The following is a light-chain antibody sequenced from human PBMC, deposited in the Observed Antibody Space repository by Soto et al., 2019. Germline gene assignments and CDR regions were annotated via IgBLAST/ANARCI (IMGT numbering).Light chain of an antibody. J-gene: IGKJ4*01. V-gene: IGKV2-28*01. CDR3: MQVLQAPLS. Sequence: EIVMTQSPLSQPVTPGEPASISCRSSQSLLHSSGSNFLDWYLQKPGQSPQLLIYLGSNRASGVPDRFSGSGSGTDFTLKISRVEAEDVGVYYSMQVLQAPLSFGGGTRVEIK. CDR2: LGS. CDR1: QSLLHSSGSNF.